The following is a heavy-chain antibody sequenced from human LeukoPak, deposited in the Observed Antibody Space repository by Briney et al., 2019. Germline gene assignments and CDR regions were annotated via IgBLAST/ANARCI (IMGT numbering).Heavy chain of an antibody. D-gene: IGHD2-15*01. CDR3: ASGNSGGPYAFDI. CDR2: T. V-gene: IGHV5-51*01. J-gene: IGHJ3*02. Sequence: TRYSPSFQGQVTISADKSISTAYLQWSRLKASDTAMYYCASGNSGGPYAFDIWGQGTMVTVSS.